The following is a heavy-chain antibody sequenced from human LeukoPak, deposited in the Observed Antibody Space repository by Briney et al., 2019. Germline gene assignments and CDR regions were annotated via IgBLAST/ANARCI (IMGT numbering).Heavy chain of an antibody. Sequence: SETLSFTCTVSGGSISSYYWSWIRQPPGKGLEWIGYIYYSGSTNYNPSLKSRVTISVDTSKNQFSLKLSSVTAADTAVYYCARGDPGRGWFDPWGQGTLVTVSS. J-gene: IGHJ5*02. V-gene: IGHV4-59*01. CDR1: GGSISSYY. CDR3: ARGDPGRGWFDP. CDR2: IYYSGST.